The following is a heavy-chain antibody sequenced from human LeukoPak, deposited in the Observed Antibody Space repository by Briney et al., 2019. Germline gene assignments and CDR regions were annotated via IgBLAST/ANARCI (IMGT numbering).Heavy chain of an antibody. Sequence: QPGRSLRLSCAASGFTFDDYAMHWVRQAPGKGLEWVSGISWNSGSRAYADSVKARFTISRDNAKNSMYLQMNRLRDEDMAFYYCAKNRRRGYFGSGSNFDYWGQGTLVTVSS. CDR1: GFTFDDYA. CDR3: AKNRRRGYFGSGSNFDY. V-gene: IGHV3-9*03. J-gene: IGHJ4*02. CDR2: ISWNSGSR. D-gene: IGHD3-10*01.